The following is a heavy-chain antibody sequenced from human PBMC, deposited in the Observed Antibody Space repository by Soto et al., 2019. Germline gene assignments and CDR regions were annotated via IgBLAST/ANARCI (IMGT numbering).Heavy chain of an antibody. CDR1: GYTFTSYD. CDR3: ARDAYSYDTFTTVYYYGMDV. Sequence: QVQLVQSGAEVKKPGASVKVSCKASGYTFTSYDINWVRQATGQGLEWMGWMNPNSGNTGYAQKFQGRVTMTRNTSISTAYMELSSLRSEDTALYYCARDAYSYDTFTTVYYYGMDVWGQGTTVTVSS. CDR2: MNPNSGNT. J-gene: IGHJ6*02. V-gene: IGHV1-8*01. D-gene: IGHD5-18*01.